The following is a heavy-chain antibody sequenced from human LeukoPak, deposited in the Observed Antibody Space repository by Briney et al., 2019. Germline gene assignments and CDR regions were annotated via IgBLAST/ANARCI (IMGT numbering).Heavy chain of an antibody. Sequence: SETLSLTCIVSGASISSYYWSWIRQPAGKGLEWIGRIYTSGSTNYNPSLKSRVTMSVDTSKNQFSLKLSSVTAADTAVYYCARDQGYYYDSSGYRNFDYWGQGTLVTVSS. V-gene: IGHV4-4*07. CDR1: GASISSYY. CDR3: ARDQGYYYDSSGYRNFDY. J-gene: IGHJ4*02. D-gene: IGHD3-22*01. CDR2: IYTSGST.